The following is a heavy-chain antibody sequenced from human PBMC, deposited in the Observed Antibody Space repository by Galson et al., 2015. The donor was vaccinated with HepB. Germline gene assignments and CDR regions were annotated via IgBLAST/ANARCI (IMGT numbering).Heavy chain of an antibody. J-gene: IGHJ5*02. D-gene: IGHD6-19*01. CDR3: AKEPYSSGYFDP. V-gene: IGHV3-23*01. Sequence: SLRLSCAASGFTFSSYAMSWVHQAPGKGLEWVSAISGSGGRTYYADYVKGRFTISRDNSKNTVYLQMHSLRAEDTAVYYCAKEPYSSGYFDPWGQGTLVTVSS. CDR2: ISGSGGRT. CDR1: GFTFSSYA.